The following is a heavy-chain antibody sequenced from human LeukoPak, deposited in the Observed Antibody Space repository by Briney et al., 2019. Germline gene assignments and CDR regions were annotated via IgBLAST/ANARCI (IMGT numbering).Heavy chain of an antibody. CDR3: ARRQTYFDY. CDR1: GGSISPYF. Sequence: SETLSLTCTVSGGSISPYFWSWIRQPPGEGLEWIGYIYYSGSTNYNPSLKSRVTISVATSKNQFSLKLSSVTAADTAVYYCARRQTYFDYWGQGTLVTVSS. CDR2: IYYSGST. J-gene: IGHJ4*02. V-gene: IGHV4-59*08.